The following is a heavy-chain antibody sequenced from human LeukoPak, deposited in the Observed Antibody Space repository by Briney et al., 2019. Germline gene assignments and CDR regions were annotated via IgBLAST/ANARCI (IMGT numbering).Heavy chain of an antibody. V-gene: IGHV1-2*02. CDR2: INPNTGTT. J-gene: IGHJ5*02. D-gene: IGHD1-26*01. CDR1: GYTFNAYY. CDR3: ARRIVTPSTKWFDA. Sequence: ASVKVSCKAPGYTFNAYYIHWVRQTPGQGLEWVGWINPNTGTTKYGQTLQGRVIMTRDTSISTAYMELSRLRSDDTAMYYCARRIVTPSTKWFDAWGQGTLVTVSS.